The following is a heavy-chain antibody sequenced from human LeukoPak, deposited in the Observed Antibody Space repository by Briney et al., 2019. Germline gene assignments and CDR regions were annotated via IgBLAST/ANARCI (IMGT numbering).Heavy chain of an antibody. D-gene: IGHD5-18*01. V-gene: IGHV3-30*18. CDR2: ISYDGSNK. CDR3: AKGRRIQPSDY. J-gene: IGHJ4*02. CDR1: GFTFSSYG. Sequence: GGSLRLSCAASGFTFSSYGMHWVRQAPGKGLEWVAVISYDGSNKYYADSVKGRFTISRDNSKNTLYLQMNSPRAEDTAVYYCAKGRRIQPSDYWGQGTLVTVSS.